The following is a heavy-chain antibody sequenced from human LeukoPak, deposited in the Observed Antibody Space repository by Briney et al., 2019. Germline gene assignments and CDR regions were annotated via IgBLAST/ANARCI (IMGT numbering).Heavy chain of an antibody. Sequence: SETLSLTCTVSGGSIRSSSYYWGWIRQPPGKGLEWIGSIYYSGSTYYNPSLKSRVTISVDTSKNQFSLKLSSVTAADTAVYYCARGGPTRYFDYWGQGTLVTVSS. J-gene: IGHJ4*02. CDR1: GGSIRSSSYY. V-gene: IGHV4-39*07. CDR2: IYYSGST. CDR3: ARGGPTRYFDY.